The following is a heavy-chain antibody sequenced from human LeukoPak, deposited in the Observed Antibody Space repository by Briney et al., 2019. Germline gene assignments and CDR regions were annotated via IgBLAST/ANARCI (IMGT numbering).Heavy chain of an antibody. CDR3: ARGSTVTTEDYYYGMDV. D-gene: IGHD4-17*01. CDR2: ISYDGSNK. CDR1: GFTFSSYA. V-gene: IGHV3-30-3*01. J-gene: IGHJ6*02. Sequence: PGRSLRLSCAASGFTFSSYAMYWVRQAPGKGLEWVAVISYDGSNKYYADSVKGRFTISRDNSKNTLYLQMNSLRAEDTAVYYCARGSTVTTEDYYYGMDVWGQGTTVTVSS.